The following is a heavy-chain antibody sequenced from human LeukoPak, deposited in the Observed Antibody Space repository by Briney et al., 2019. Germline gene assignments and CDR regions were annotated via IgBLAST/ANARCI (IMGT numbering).Heavy chain of an antibody. J-gene: IGHJ4*02. Sequence: SETLSLTCTVSGGSISSSSYYWGWIRQPPGKGLEWIGSIYYSGSTYYNPSLKSRVTISVDTSKKQFSLKLSSVTAADTAVYYCARGRRGGYNLRNFDYWGQGTLVTVSS. CDR1: GGSISSSSYY. D-gene: IGHD5-24*01. CDR3: ARGRRGGYNLRNFDY. V-gene: IGHV4-39*07. CDR2: IYYSGST.